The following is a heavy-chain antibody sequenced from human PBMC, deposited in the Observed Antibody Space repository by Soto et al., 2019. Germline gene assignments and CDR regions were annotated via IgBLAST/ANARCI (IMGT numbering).Heavy chain of an antibody. CDR1: GDSISDISYY. Sequence: PSETLSLTCTVPGDSISDISYYWGWVRQPPGKGLEWIGSIYYSGSTYYNPSLKSRVTISVDTSKNQFSLKLSSVTAADTALYYCAKHRDSSMGDFDYWGQGTLVTVSS. CDR2: IYYSGST. CDR3: AKHRDSSMGDFDY. D-gene: IGHD5-18*01. J-gene: IGHJ4*02. V-gene: IGHV4-39*01.